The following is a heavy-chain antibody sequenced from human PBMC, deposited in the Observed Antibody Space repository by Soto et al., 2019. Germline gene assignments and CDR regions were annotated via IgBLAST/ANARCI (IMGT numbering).Heavy chain of an antibody. CDR2: ISFDGSNK. CDR3: AATTLTVTTGPFDY. CDR1: GFTFSSYG. V-gene: IGHV3-30*03. D-gene: IGHD4-4*01. Sequence: RLSCAASGFTFSSYGMHWVRQAPGKGLEWVAVISFDGSNKYYADFVKGRFTISRDISKNTLYLQMNSLRAEDTAVFYCAATTLTVTTGPFDYWGQGTLVTVSS. J-gene: IGHJ4*02.